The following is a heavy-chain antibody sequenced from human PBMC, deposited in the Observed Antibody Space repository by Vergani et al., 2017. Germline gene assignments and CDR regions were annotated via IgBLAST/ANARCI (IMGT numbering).Heavy chain of an antibody. CDR3: ARHDRKTYTATMGWYDY. J-gene: IGHJ4*02. CDR1: GGSITSSSYY. Sequence: QVKLQESGPGLVKPSETLSLTCTVSGGSITSSSYYWGWIRQPPGKGLEWIGNIYHSGGAYYNPSLKGRVTISVDTSKNQFSLEVTSVTAADTALYFCARHDRKTYTATMGWYDYWGQGILVTVSS. CDR2: IYHSGGA. D-gene: IGHD3-16*01. V-gene: IGHV4-39*01.